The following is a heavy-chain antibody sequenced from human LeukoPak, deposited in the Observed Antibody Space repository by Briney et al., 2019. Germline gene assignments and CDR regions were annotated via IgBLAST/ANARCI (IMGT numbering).Heavy chain of an antibody. V-gene: IGHV1-18*01. CDR3: ARDYYDSSGYSLLLH. Sequence: ASVKVSCKASGYTFTSYGISWVRQAPGQGLEWMGWINTYNGNKNYAQKLQSRVTMTTDTSTSTAYMELRSLRSDDTAVYYCARDYYDSSGYSLLLHWGQGTLVTVSS. D-gene: IGHD3-22*01. CDR1: GYTFTSYG. CDR2: INTYNGNK. J-gene: IGHJ4*02.